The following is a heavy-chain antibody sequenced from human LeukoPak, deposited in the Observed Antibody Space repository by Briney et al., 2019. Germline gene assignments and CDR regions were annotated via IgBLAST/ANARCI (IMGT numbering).Heavy chain of an antibody. CDR2: INAGNGNT. J-gene: IGHJ4*02. Sequence: ASVKVSCKASGYTFTSYAMHWVRQAPGQRLEWMGWINAGNGNTKYSQKSQGRVTITRDTSASTAYMELSSLRSEDTAVYYCARDRSIAVAGLRFFNYWGQGTLVTVSS. V-gene: IGHV1-3*01. D-gene: IGHD6-19*01. CDR3: ARDRSIAVAGLRFFNY. CDR1: GYTFTSYA.